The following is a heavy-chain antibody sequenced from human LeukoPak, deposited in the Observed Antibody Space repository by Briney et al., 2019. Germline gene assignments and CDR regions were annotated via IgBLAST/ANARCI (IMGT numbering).Heavy chain of an antibody. Sequence: SETLSLTCTVSSGSISSSTYYWGWIRQPPGKGLEWIGTIYYTGSTYYNPSLKSRVTISVDTSKNQFSLKLSSVTAADTAVYYCARCQYWSGSGSYNWFDPWGQGTLVTVSS. D-gene: IGHD3-10*01. CDR3: ARCQYWSGSGSYNWFDP. V-gene: IGHV4-39*07. CDR2: IYYTGST. CDR1: SGSISSSTYY. J-gene: IGHJ5*02.